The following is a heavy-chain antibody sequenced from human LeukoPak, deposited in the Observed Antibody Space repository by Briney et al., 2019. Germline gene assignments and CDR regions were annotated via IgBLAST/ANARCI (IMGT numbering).Heavy chain of an antibody. CDR1: GGSISSSSYY. CDR2: IYFSGST. D-gene: IGHD2-15*01. Sequence: NPSETLSLTCTVSGGSISSSSYYWGWIRQPPGKGLEWIGSIYFSGSTYYNPSLKSRVTISVDTSKNQFSLKLSSVTAADTAVYYCARHRSKGRKTPDDAFDIWGQGTMVTVSS. J-gene: IGHJ3*02. V-gene: IGHV4-39*01. CDR3: ARHRSKGRKTPDDAFDI.